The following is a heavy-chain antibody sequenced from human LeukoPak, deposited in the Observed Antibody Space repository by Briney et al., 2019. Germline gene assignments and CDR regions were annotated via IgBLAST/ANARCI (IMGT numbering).Heavy chain of an antibody. D-gene: IGHD3-10*01. CDR3: ARGARGGAFDI. CDR1: GFTFSSYS. V-gene: IGHV3-21*01. Sequence: GGSLRLSCAASGFTFSSYSMNWVRQAPGKGLEWVSSISSSSSYIYYADSVKGRFTISRDNAKNSLYLQMNSLRAEDTAVYDCARGARGGAFDIWGQGTMVTVSS. J-gene: IGHJ3*02. CDR2: ISSSSSYI.